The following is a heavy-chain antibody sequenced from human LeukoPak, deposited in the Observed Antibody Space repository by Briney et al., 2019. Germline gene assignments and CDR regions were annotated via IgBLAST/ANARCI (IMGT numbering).Heavy chain of an antibody. CDR3: AREYGTIFTPNAFDI. J-gene: IGHJ3*02. D-gene: IGHD3-3*01. CDR1: GGSISSGGYY. V-gene: IGHV4-30-2*01. CDR2: IYHSGST. Sequence: PSETLSLTCTVSGGSISSGGYYWSWIRQPPGKGLEWIGYIYHSGSTYYNPSLKSRVTISVDRSKNQFSLKLSSVTAADTAVYYCAREYGTIFTPNAFDIWGQGTMVTVSS.